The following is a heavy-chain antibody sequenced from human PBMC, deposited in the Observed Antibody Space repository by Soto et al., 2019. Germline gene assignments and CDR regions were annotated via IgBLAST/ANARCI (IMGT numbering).Heavy chain of an antibody. V-gene: IGHV4-39*01. CDR3: AGTYYDILTGYTNRGELAY. CDR2: IYYSGST. D-gene: IGHD3-9*01. CDR1: GDSISSYY. Sequence: SETLSLSCTVSGDSISSYYWGWIRQPPGKGLEWIGSIYYSGSTYYNPSLKSRVTISVDTSKNQFSLKLSSVTAADTAVYYCAGTYYDILTGYTNRGELAYWGQGTLVTVSS. J-gene: IGHJ4*02.